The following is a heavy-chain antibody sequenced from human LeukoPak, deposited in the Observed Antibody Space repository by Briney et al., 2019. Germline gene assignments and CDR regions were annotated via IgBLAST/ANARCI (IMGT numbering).Heavy chain of an antibody. CDR2: IKQDGSEK. CDR1: GFTFSSYW. D-gene: IGHD3-16*01. V-gene: IGHV3-7*01. CDR3: AKDRRHKRDLDGWGGPDY. Sequence: QSGGSLRLSCAASGFTFSSYWMSWVRQAPGKGLEWVANIKQDGSEKYYVDSVKGRFTISRDNAKNSLYLQMNSLRAEDTGFYYCAKDRRHKRDLDGWGGPDYWGQGTLITVSS. J-gene: IGHJ4*02.